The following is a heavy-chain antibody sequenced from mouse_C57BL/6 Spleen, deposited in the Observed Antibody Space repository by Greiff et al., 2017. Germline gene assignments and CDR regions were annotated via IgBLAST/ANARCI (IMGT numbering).Heavy chain of an antibody. CDR1: GYAFSSFW. V-gene: IGHV1-82*01. J-gene: IGHJ4*01. Sequence: QVQLQQSGPELVKPGASVKISCKASGYAFSSFWMNWVKQRPGKGLAWIGRIYSGDGDTNYNGKFKGKATLTADKSSSTAYMQLSSLTSEDSAVYFCVRRGSYNAMDYWGQGTSVTVSS. CDR3: VRRGSYNAMDY. D-gene: IGHD2-12*01. CDR2: IYSGDGDT.